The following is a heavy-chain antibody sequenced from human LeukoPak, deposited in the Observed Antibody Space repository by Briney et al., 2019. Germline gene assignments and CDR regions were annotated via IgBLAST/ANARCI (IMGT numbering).Heavy chain of an antibody. J-gene: IGHJ4*02. CDR1: GFTFSSYW. CDR3: ARRRDGSGSYYNGEFDY. CDR2: INWNGGST. V-gene: IGHV3-20*01. D-gene: IGHD3-10*01. Sequence: GGSLRLSCAASGFTFSSYWMSWVRQAPGKGLEWVSGINWNGGSTGYADSVKGRFTISRDNAKNSLYLQMNSLRAEDTALYHCARRRDGSGSYYNGEFDYWGQGTLVTVSS.